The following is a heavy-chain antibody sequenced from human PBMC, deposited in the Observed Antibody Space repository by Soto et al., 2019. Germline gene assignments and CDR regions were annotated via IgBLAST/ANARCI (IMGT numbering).Heavy chain of an antibody. CDR1: GFTVSSNY. J-gene: IGHJ4*02. CDR3: AKDVSVVVAAVVDY. V-gene: IGHV3-53*01. CDR2: IYSGGST. D-gene: IGHD2-15*01. Sequence: GGSLRLSCAASGFTVSSNYMSWVRQAPGKGLEWVSVIYSGGSTYYADSVKGRFTISRDNSKNTLYLQMNSLRAEDTAVYYCAKDVSVVVAAVVDYWGQGTLVTVSS.